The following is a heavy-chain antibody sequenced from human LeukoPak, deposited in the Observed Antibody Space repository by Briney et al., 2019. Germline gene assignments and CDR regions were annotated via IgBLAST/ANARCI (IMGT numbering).Heavy chain of an antibody. CDR2: VNPAGSDT. D-gene: IGHD6-13*01. CDR1: GYSFTSYW. J-gene: IGHJ1*01. CDR3: ATVPRIPAVGNTEYFQY. V-gene: IGHV5-51*01. Sequence: GESLKISCKGSGYSFTSYWIAWVRQMPGKGLEWMGIVNPAGSDTRYSPSFQGQVTISVDKSISTAYLQWSSLQASDTAMYYCATVPRIPAVGNTEYFQYWGQGTLVTVSS.